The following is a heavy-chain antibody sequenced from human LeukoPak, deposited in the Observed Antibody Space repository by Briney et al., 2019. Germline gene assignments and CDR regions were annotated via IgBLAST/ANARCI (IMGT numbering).Heavy chain of an antibody. Sequence: PGGSLRLSCAGSGFTFSTYSMNWVRQAAGKGLEWVSSISSSSTYIYYADSLKGRFTISRDNAKKSLDLQMNSLRAEDTAVYYCARSPVGSGYYYFDYWGQGALVTVSS. CDR2: ISSSSTYI. CDR3: ARSPVGSGYYYFDY. J-gene: IGHJ4*02. V-gene: IGHV3-21*01. CDR1: GFTFSTYS. D-gene: IGHD5-12*01.